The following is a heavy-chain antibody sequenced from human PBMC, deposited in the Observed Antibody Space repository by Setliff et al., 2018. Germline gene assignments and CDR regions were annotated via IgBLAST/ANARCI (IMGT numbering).Heavy chain of an antibody. Sequence: LSLTCTVSGGSINNYHWNWIRQPPGKGLEWIGYVGYNGNTHYNPSLNSRVTMSVDTSKNQFSLKLTSVSAADTAVYYCARWGENSGRPDWRAFDIWGQGTMVTVS. J-gene: IGHJ3*02. D-gene: IGHD1-26*01. CDR2: VGYNGNT. V-gene: IGHV4-59*01. CDR1: GGSINNYH. CDR3: ARWGENSGRPDWRAFDI.